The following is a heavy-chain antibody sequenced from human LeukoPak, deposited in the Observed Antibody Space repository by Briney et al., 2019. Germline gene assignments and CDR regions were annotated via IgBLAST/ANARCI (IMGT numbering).Heavy chain of an antibody. V-gene: IGHV3-48*03. CDR1: GFTFSNHE. J-gene: IGHJ6*03. CDR2: ISSSGATM. Sequence: PGGSLGLSCAASGFTFSNHEMIWFRQAPGKDLEWVANISSSGATMSYADSVKGRFTISRDNSKNTLYLQMNSLRAEDTAVYYCARDAYDYVWGSYYTYMDVWGKGTTVTVSS. CDR3: ARDAYDYVWGSYYTYMDV. D-gene: IGHD3-16*01.